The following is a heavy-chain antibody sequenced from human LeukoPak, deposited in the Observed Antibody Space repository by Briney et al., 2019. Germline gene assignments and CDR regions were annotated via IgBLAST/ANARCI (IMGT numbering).Heavy chain of an antibody. J-gene: IGHJ3*02. Sequence: GGSLRLSCAASAFTFSNYFMHWVRQAPGKGLEWVAVIASDGSHTFYVESVKGRFTISRDNSKKTLYLQMNSLRAEDTAVYFCARERQDTIVHSGAFDIWGQGTMVIVSS. D-gene: IGHD3-10*01. CDR2: IASDGSHT. CDR1: AFTFSNYF. CDR3: ARERQDTIVHSGAFDI. V-gene: IGHV3-30-3*01.